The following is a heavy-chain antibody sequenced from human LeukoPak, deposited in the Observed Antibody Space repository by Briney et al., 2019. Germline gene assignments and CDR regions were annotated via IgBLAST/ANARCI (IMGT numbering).Heavy chain of an antibody. V-gene: IGHV1-18*01. CDR2: IGAYNGNT. J-gene: IGHJ4*02. CDR3: ARSSRWLSPGRESDC. Sequence: ASVKASCKASGYTFTNYGIIWVRQAPGQGLEWMGWIGAYNGNTHNAQNLQGRVTMTTDTSTSTAYMELRSLRSDDTAVYYCARSSRWLSPGRESDCWGQGTLVTVSS. D-gene: IGHD4-23*01. CDR1: GYTFTNYG.